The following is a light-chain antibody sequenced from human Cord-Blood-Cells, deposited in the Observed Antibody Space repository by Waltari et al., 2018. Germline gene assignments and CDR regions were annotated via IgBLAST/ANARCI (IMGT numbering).Light chain of an antibody. CDR3: AAWDDSLSGVV. CDR2: RNN. J-gene: IGLJ2*01. Sequence: QSVLTQPPSASGTPGQRVTISCSGSSSNIGSNYVYWYQQLPGTAPKILIYRNNQRPAGVPDRCSGSKSGTSASLAISGLRSEDEADYYCAAWDDSLSGVVFGGGTKLTVL. CDR1: SSNIGSNY. V-gene: IGLV1-47*01.